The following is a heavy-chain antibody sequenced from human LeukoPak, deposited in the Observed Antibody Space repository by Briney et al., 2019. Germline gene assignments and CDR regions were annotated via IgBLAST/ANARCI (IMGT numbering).Heavy chain of an antibody. Sequence: SETLSLTCTVCGGSISSSSYYWGWIRQPPGKGLEWIGSIYYSGSTYYNPSLKSRVTISVDTSKNQFSLKLSSVTAADTAVYYCARDPAVAGTYWFDPWGQGTLVTVSS. CDR3: ARDPAVAGTYWFDP. CDR1: GGSISSSSYY. V-gene: IGHV4-39*07. CDR2: IYYSGST. D-gene: IGHD6-19*01. J-gene: IGHJ5*02.